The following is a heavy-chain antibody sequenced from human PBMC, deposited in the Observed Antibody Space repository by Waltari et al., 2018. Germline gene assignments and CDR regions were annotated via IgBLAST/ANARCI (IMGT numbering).Heavy chain of an antibody. CDR3: ARLKGGGWAPVDH. CDR1: GFTFSSFA. J-gene: IGHJ4*02. CDR2: IWYDGSKK. D-gene: IGHD6-19*01. V-gene: IGHV3-33*01. Sequence: QVQLMESGGGVVRTGGSLRLAWSASGFTFSSFAIQWVRQAPGKGLEWVALIWYDGSKKYYPDSVKGRFTISRDDSKNTLYLHMDSLRVEDTAVYYCARLKGGGWAPVDHWGQGTLVTVSS.